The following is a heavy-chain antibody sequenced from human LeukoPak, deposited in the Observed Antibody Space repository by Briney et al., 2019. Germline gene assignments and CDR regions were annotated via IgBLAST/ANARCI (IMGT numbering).Heavy chain of an antibody. CDR3: ARDPKYSNSWFFDY. CDR1: GFAFSRSG. J-gene: IGHJ4*02. V-gene: IGHV3-33*01. CDR2: VWYDGSNK. Sequence: PGGSLRLSCAAPGFAFSRSGMHRVRQAPGKGLEWVAVVWYDGSNKHYADSVKGRFTISRDNSNNTLYLQMNSLRAEDTAVYYCARDPKYSNSWFFDYWGQGTLVTVSS. D-gene: IGHD6-13*01.